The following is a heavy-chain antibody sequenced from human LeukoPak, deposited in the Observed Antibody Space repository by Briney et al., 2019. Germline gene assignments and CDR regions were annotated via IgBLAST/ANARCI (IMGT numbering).Heavy chain of an antibody. CDR1: GAPFGNYA. CDR2: IVPFLDMT. V-gene: IGHV1-69*04. CDR3: ARADSSGYPAAP. D-gene: IGHD3-22*01. J-gene: IGHJ5*02. Sequence: SVKVSCKASGAPFGNYALTWVRQAPGQGLEWMGRIVPFLDMTDYAQKFQGRVTFSADKSTSTAYMEVTSLRSDDTAVYYCARADSSGYPAAPWGQGTLVTVSS.